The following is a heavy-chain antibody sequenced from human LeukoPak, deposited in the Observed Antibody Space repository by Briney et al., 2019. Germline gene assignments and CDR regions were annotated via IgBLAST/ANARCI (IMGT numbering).Heavy chain of an antibody. CDR2: INPNSGGT. CDR1: GYTFTDYF. V-gene: IGHV1-2*02. Sequence: ASVRVSCKTSGYTFTDYFVHWVRQAPGQGLEWMGWINPNSGGTEYAQKVLGRVTMTRDTSISIAYMELSRLRSDDTAVYFCAREYYYDSSGYSVDYYYYGMDVWGQGTTVTVSS. CDR3: AREYYYDSSGYSVDYYYYGMDV. D-gene: IGHD3-22*01. J-gene: IGHJ6*02.